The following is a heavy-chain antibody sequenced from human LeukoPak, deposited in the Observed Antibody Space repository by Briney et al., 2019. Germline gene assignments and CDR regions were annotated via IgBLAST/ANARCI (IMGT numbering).Heavy chain of an antibody. CDR2: ISSSSSYI. CDR1: GFTFSSYS. V-gene: IGHV3-21*01. Sequence: GGSLRLSCAASGFTFSSYSMNWVRQAPGKGLEWLSSISSSSSYIYYADSVKGRFTISRDNAKNSLYLQINSLRAEDTAVYFCARDRWDIVVVPAAREIDYWGQGTLVTVSS. CDR3: ARDRWDIVVVPAAREIDY. J-gene: IGHJ4*02. D-gene: IGHD2-2*01.